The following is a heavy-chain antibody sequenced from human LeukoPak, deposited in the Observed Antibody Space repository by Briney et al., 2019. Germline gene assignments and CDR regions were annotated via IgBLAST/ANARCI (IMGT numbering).Heavy chain of an antibody. J-gene: IGHJ4*02. V-gene: IGHV3-21*04. CDR1: GFTFSSYT. D-gene: IGHD6-13*01. CDR3: AKPSSSWYHFDC. CDR2: ISSSSTYI. Sequence: GGSLRLSCVASGFTFSSYTMNWVRQAPGKGLEWVSSISSSSTYIYYADSMKGRFTISRDNSKNTLYLQMNSLRAEDTAVYYCAKPSSSWYHFDCWGQGTLVTVSS.